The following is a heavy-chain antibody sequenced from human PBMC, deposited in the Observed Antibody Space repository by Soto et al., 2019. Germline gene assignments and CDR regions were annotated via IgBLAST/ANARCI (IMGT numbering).Heavy chain of an antibody. V-gene: IGHV3-64*01. J-gene: IGHJ6*03. CDR3: ARDSTPTYDFWSDNYYYYMDV. Sequence: PGGSLRLSCAASGFTFSSYAMHWVRQAPGKGLEYVSAISSNGGSTYYANSVKGRFTISRDNSKNTLYLQMGSLRAEDMAVYYCARDSTPTYDFWSDNYYYYMDVWGKGTTVTVSS. CDR1: GFTFSSYA. CDR2: ISSNGGST. D-gene: IGHD3-3*01.